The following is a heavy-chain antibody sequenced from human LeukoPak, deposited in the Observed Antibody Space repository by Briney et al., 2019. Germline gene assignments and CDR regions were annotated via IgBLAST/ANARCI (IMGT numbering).Heavy chain of an antibody. J-gene: IGHJ3*02. CDR2: IDTDGSSA. CDR1: GFTFSSYW. Sequence: GGSLRLSCAASGFTFSSYWMHWVRQPPGKGLVWVSRIDTDGSSATYADSVKGRFTISRDNAKNTVYLQMNSLRVEDTGVYYCAREFGISRAFDIWGQGTMVTVSS. V-gene: IGHV3-74*01. CDR3: AREFGISRAFDI. D-gene: IGHD3-10*01.